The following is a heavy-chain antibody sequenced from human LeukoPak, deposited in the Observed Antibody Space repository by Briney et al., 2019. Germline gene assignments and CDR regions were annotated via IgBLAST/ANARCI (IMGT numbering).Heavy chain of an antibody. CDR1: GFTFSSNS. D-gene: IGHD3-9*01. J-gene: IGHJ4*02. Sequence: PGGSLRLSCAASGFTFSSNSMNWVRQAPGKGPEWVSYISSTGGTIYYADSMKGRFTISRDNAKNSLYLQMNSLRVEDTAVYYCARDYPDGGGGRYFDWLPVLWGQGTLVTVSS. CDR2: ISSTGGTI. CDR3: ARDYPDGGGGRYFDWLPVL. V-gene: IGHV3-48*04.